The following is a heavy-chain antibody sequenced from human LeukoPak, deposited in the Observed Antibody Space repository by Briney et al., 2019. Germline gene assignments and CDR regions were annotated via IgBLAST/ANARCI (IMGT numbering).Heavy chain of an antibody. Sequence: ASVKVSCKASGYTFTGYYMHWVRQAPGQGLEWMGRINPNSGGTNYAQKFQGTVTMTRDTSISTAYMELSRLRSDDTAVYYCARLKNTMMASYGAFDIWGQGTMVTVSS. D-gene: IGHD3-22*01. J-gene: IGHJ3*02. CDR1: GYTFTGYY. CDR3: ARLKNTMMASYGAFDI. V-gene: IGHV1-2*06. CDR2: INPNSGGT.